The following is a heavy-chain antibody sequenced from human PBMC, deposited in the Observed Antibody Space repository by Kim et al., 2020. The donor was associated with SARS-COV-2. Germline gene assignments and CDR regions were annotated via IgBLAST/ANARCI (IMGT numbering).Heavy chain of an antibody. D-gene: IGHD3-22*01. CDR2: IYTSGST. V-gene: IGHV4-4*07. CDR3: ARGLGLYDSSGPTFDY. J-gene: IGHJ4*02. Sequence: SETLSLTCTVSSGSISSYYWSWIRQPAGKGLEWIGRIYTSGSTNYNPSLKSRVTMSVDTSKNQFSLKLSSVTAADTAVYYCARGLGLYDSSGPTFDYWGQGTLVTVSS. CDR1: SGSISSYY.